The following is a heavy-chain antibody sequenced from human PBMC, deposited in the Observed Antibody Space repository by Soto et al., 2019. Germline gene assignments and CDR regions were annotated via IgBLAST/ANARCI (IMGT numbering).Heavy chain of an antibody. CDR1: GFTFSSYE. V-gene: IGHV3-48*03. Sequence: VGSLRLSCAASGFTFSSYEMNWVRQAPGKGLEWVSYISSSGSTIYYADSVKGRFTISRDNAKNSLYLQMNSLRAEDTAVYYCARDQVWFGELFNYGMDVWGQGTTVTVSS. CDR3: ARDQVWFGELFNYGMDV. J-gene: IGHJ6*02. CDR2: ISSSGSTI. D-gene: IGHD3-10*01.